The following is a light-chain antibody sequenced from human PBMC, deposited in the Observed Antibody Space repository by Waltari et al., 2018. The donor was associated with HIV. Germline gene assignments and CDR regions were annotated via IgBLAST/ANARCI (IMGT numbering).Light chain of an antibody. CDR3: CSYAGSSTRV. Sequence: QSSLTQPASVSGSPGQTITISCTGTSSDVASYNLVSWYQQHPVKAPKLMSYEGTKRRAGVSNRFSGSKSGNTRSLTISGLQSEDEADYFCCSYAGSSTRVFGGGTKLTVL. CDR2: EGT. V-gene: IGLV2-23*01. J-gene: IGLJ2*01. CDR1: SSDVASYNL.